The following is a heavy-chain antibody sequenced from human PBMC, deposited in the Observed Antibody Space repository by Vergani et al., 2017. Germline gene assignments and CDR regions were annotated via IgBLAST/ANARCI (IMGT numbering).Heavy chain of an antibody. Sequence: EVQLVESGGGLVKPGGSLRLSCTTSGFTFSSAWMSWVRQAPGKGLEWVANIKKDGSEKYYLDSVKGRFTISRDNAKNSVYLQMNSLRVEDTAVYYCAFDTSGSYYIDYWGQGTLVTVFS. D-gene: IGHD3-22*01. V-gene: IGHV3-7*01. J-gene: IGHJ4*02. CDR1: GFTFSSAW. CDR3: AFDTSGSYYIDY. CDR2: IKKDGSEK.